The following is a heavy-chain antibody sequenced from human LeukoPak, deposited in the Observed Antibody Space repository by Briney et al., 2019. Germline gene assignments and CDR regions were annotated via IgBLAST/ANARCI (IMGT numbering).Heavy chain of an antibody. CDR3: ARVRHRDSVYYFDN. D-gene: IGHD2-21*02. Sequence: SGPTLVNPTETLTLTCTVSGFSLSNAGMGVSWIRQPPGKALEWLAHIFSNDEKRYSTSLKRRLSISKDTSKSQVVLTMTNMDPVDTATYYCARVRHRDSVYYFDNWGQGTLVTVSS. CDR1: GFSLSNAGMG. V-gene: IGHV2-26*01. CDR2: IFSNDEK. J-gene: IGHJ4*02.